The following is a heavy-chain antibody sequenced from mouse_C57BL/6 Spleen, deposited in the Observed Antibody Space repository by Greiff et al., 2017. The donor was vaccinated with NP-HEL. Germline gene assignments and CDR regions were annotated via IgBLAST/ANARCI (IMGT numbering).Heavy chain of an antibody. CDR1: GFTFSDYY. D-gene: IGHD4-1*01. CDR3: ARRIPSGTYSMDY. V-gene: IGHV5-12*01. CDR2: ISNGGGST. Sequence: EVKLMESGGGLVQPGGSLKLSCAASGFTFSDYYMYWVRQTPEKRLEWVAYISNGGGSTYYPDNVKGRFTISRDNAKNTLYLQMSRLKSEDSAMYYSARRIPSGTYSMDYWGQGTSVTVSS. J-gene: IGHJ4*01.